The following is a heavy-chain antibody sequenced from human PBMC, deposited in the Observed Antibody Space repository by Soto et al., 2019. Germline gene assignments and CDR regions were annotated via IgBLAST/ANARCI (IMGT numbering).Heavy chain of an antibody. V-gene: IGHV3-23*01. CDR3: AKGPPVDYITMVRGVTLYYFDY. J-gene: IGHJ4*02. CDR1: GFTFSSYS. D-gene: IGHD3-10*01. Sequence: PGGSLRLSCAASGFTFSSYSMHCVRRAPGKGLEWVSGISGSGGSTYYADSVKGRFTISRDNSKNTLYLQMNSLRAEDTAVYYCAKGPPVDYITMVRGVTLYYFDYWGQGTLVTVSS. CDR2: ISGSGGST.